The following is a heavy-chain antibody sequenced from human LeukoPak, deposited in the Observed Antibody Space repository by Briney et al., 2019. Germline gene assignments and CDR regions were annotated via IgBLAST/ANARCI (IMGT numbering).Heavy chain of an antibody. CDR1: GFTFSSYE. J-gene: IGHJ6*03. CDR2: ISSSGSTI. V-gene: IGHV3-48*03. Sequence: GGSLRLSCAASGFTFSSYEMNWFRQAPGKGLEWVSYISSSGSTIYYADSVKGRFTISRDNAKNSLYLQMNSLRAEDTAVYYCARDGYPGYYYYYMDVWGKGTTVTVSS. CDR3: ARDGYPGYYYYYMDV. D-gene: IGHD1-1*01.